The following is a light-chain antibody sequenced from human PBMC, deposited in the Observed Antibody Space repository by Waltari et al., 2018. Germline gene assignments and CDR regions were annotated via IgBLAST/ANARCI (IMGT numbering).Light chain of an antibody. V-gene: IGKV2-30*02. Sequence: DVVMTQSPLSLPVTLGQPASISCKSSQSLVHSNGNTYLQWFQQRPGQSPRRLIYTVSNRESGVPDRFSGIGSGTDFTLKINRVEAEDVGVYYCMQGTHWPYTFGQGTRLDIK. CDR2: TVS. CDR1: QSLVHSNGNTY. J-gene: IGKJ2*01. CDR3: MQGTHWPYT.